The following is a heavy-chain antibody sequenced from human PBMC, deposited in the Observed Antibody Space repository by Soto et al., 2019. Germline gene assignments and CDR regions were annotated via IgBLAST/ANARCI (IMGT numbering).Heavy chain of an antibody. CDR1: GFTFSDYY. V-gene: IGHV3-11*06. J-gene: IGHJ4*02. CDR2: SSNSGTFS. D-gene: IGHD1-1*01. Sequence: GGSLRLSCEGSGFTFSDYYISWIRQAPGKGLEWISYSSNSGTFSRYADSVKGRFSISRGNTKNLLYLQMNSLRAEDTAVYYCARSGDNYNRLDYWGQGTPVTVSS. CDR3: ARSGDNYNRLDY.